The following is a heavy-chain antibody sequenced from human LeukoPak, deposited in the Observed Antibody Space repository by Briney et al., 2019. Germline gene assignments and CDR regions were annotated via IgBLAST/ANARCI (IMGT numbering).Heavy chain of an antibody. CDR2: INHSGST. CDR3: AREVKSYYDSSGYSFDY. J-gene: IGHJ4*02. V-gene: IGHV4-34*01. D-gene: IGHD3-22*01. Sequence: PSETLSLTCAVYGGSFSGYYWSWIRQPPGKGLEWIGEINHSGSTNYNPSLKSRVTISVDTSKNQFSLKLSSVTAADTAVYYCAREVKSYYDSSGYSFDYWGQGTLVTVSS. CDR1: GGSFSGYY.